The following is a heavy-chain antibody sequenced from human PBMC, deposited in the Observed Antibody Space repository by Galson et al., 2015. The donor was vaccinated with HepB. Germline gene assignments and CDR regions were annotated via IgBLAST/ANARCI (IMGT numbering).Heavy chain of an antibody. D-gene: IGHD3/OR15-3a*01. CDR1: GGSIGTRNW. J-gene: IGHJ4*02. Sequence: ETLSLTCGVSGGSIGTRNWWTWVRQSPGKGLEWIGEIYHSGTTNYNPSLKSRVTILVDKSRNHFSLKLSSVTAADTAVYYCATVLAPADDFWTGYHTPYFGYWGQGTLVTVSS. CDR3: ATVLAPADDFWTGYHTPYFGY. CDR2: IYHSGTT. V-gene: IGHV4-4*02.